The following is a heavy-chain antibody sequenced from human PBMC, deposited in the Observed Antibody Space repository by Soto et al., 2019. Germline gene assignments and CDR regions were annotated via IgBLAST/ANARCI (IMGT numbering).Heavy chain of an antibody. V-gene: IGHV3-15*01. J-gene: IGHJ4*02. CDR1: GFTFSNAW. CDR2: IKSKTDGGTT. CDR3: TTDQDVEYQLLNGGNY. D-gene: IGHD2-2*01. Sequence: EVQLVESGGGLVKPGGSLSLSCAASGFTFSNAWMSWVRQAPGKGLEWVGRIKSKTDGGTTDYAAPVKGRFTISRDDSKNTLHLQMNSLKTEDTAVYYCTTDQDVEYQLLNGGNYWGQGTLVTVSS.